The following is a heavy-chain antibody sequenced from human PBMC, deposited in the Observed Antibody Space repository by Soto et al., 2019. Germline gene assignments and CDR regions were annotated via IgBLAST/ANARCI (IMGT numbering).Heavy chain of an antibody. Sequence: SETLSLTCTVSGGSISSGGYYWSWIRQHPGKGLEWIGYIYYSGSTYYNPSLKSRVTISVDTSKNQFSLKLSSVTAADTAVYYCARGLLGELSFWRLASWYYFDYWGQGTLVTVSS. V-gene: IGHV4-31*03. J-gene: IGHJ4*02. D-gene: IGHD3-16*02. CDR3: ARGLLGELSFWRLASWYYFDY. CDR1: GGSISSGGYY. CDR2: IYYSGST.